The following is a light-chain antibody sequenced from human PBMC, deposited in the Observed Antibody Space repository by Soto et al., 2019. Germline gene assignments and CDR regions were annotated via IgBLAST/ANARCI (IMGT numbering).Light chain of an antibody. V-gene: IGLV2-14*01. CDR1: SSDIGYYNY. J-gene: IGLJ3*02. CDR3: SSYTGSSPLWL. CDR2: VVT. Sequence: QSALTQPASVSGSPGQSITIYCIGTSSDIGYYNYVSWYQQLPGKAPKPIIYVVTNRPSGISNRFSASKSGNTASLTISGLQAGDEADYYCSSYTGSSPLWLFGGGTKVTVL.